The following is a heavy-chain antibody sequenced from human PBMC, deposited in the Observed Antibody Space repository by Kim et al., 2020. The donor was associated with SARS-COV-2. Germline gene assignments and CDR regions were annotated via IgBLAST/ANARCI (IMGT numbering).Heavy chain of an antibody. J-gene: IGHJ6*02. CDR2: IRDSDGSP. D-gene: IGHD4-17*01. Sequence: GGSLRLSCAASGFAFSSFAMSWVRQAPGKGLEWVSTIRDSDGSPYYADSVKGRFTISRDNSKNTLYLQMNSLRAEDTAVYYCAKGDDYGDYEDDWGQGTTVSVSS. CDR3: AKGDDYGDYEDD. CDR1: GFAFSSFA. V-gene: IGHV3-23*01.